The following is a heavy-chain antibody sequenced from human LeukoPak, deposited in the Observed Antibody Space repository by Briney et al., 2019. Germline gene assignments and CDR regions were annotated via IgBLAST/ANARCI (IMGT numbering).Heavy chain of an antibody. J-gene: IGHJ3*02. CDR2: IYSGGST. V-gene: IGHV3-66*01. CDR3: ARDEKGDEAFDI. CDR1: GFTVSSNY. Sequence: GGSLRLSCAASGFTVSSNYMSWVRQAPGKGLEWVSVIYSGGSTYYAASVKGSFTISRDNSKNTLYLQMNSLRAEDTAVYYCARDEKGDEAFDIWGQGTMVTVSS. D-gene: IGHD1-26*01.